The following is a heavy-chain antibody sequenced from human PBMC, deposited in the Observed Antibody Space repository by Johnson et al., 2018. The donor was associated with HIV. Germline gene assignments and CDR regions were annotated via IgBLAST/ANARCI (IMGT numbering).Heavy chain of an antibody. J-gene: IGHJ3*02. Sequence: QVQLVESGGGVVQPGRSLRLSCAASGFTFSSYAMHWVRQAPGKGLEWVAVISYDGSNKYYADSVTGRSTISRDTSKNTLYLQMNSLRAEDTAVYYCARDRKQWLVVGGGINDIWGQGTMVTVS. CDR3: ARDRKQWLVVGGGINDI. D-gene: IGHD6-19*01. CDR2: ISYDGSNK. CDR1: GFTFSSYA. V-gene: IGHV3-30-3*01.